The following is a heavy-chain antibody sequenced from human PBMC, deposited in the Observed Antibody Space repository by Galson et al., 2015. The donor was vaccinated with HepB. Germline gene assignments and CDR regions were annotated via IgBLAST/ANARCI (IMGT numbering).Heavy chain of an antibody. J-gene: IGHJ4*02. D-gene: IGHD3-22*01. Sequence: SLRLSCAASGFTFSSYGMHWVRQAPGKGLEWVAVIWYDGSNKYYADSVKGRFTISRDNSKNTLYLQMNSLRAEDTAMYYCARTYYYDSSGYPFDYWGQGTLVTVSS. V-gene: IGHV3-33*01. CDR3: ARTYYYDSSGYPFDY. CDR1: GFTFSSYG. CDR2: IWYDGSNK.